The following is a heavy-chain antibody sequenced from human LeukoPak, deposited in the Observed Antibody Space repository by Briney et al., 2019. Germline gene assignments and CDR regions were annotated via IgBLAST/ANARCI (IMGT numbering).Heavy chain of an antibody. CDR3: ARDYGYGDYVYFDY. Sequence: GASVKVSCKATGFTFTNYDINWVRQAPGQGLEWMGGIVPIFGTANYAQKFQGRVTITADESTSTAYMELSSLRSEDTAVYYCARDYGYGDYVYFDYWGQGTLVTVSS. D-gene: IGHD4-17*01. V-gene: IGHV1-69*13. CDR1: GFTFTNYD. J-gene: IGHJ4*02. CDR2: IVPIFGTA.